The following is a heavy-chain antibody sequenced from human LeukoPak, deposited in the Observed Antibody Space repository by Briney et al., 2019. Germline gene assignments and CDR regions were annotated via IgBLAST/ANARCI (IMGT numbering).Heavy chain of an antibody. Sequence: SETLSLTCTVSGGSISSYYWSWIRQPPGKGLEWIGYTYYSGSTNYNPSLKSRVTISVDTSKNQFSLKLSSVTAADTAVYYCARGRGQPDYWGQGTLVTVSS. CDR3: ARGRGQPDY. CDR2: TYYSGST. CDR1: GGSISSYY. V-gene: IGHV4-59*01. J-gene: IGHJ4*02. D-gene: IGHD2-2*01.